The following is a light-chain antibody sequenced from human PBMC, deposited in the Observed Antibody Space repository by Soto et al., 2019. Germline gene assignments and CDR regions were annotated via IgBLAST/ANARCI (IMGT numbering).Light chain of an antibody. CDR3: QQFDKSLYT. Sequence: EIVLTQSPGTLSLSPGARATLSCRASQSVSSSYLAWYQQRPGQAPRLLIYATSSRATDTPDRFSGSGSGTDFTLTNSRLEPEDFAVYYCQQFDKSLYTFGQGTKLEIK. V-gene: IGKV3-20*01. CDR1: QSVSSSY. CDR2: ATS. J-gene: IGKJ2*01.